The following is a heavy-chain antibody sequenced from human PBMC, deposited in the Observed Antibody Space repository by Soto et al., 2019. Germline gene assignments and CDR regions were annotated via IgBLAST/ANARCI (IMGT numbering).Heavy chain of an antibody. CDR2: LMPIIGTA. D-gene: IGHD3-10*01. CDR3: ARDLEFRDGNISHLDY. V-gene: IGHV1-69*01. CDR1: GGTFSSHV. J-gene: IGHJ4*02. Sequence: QVQLVQSGAEVKKPGSSVKVSCKASGGTFSSHVFNWVRQAPGQGLEWMGGLMPIIGTANYAQKFPGRVTITADESTSTAYMELSSLRSEDTAVYYCARDLEFRDGNISHLDYWGQGTLVTVSS.